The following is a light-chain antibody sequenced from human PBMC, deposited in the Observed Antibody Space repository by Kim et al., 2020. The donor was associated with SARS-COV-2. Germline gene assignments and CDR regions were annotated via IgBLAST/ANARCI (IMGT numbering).Light chain of an antibody. CDR3: QQYYIFPYT. CDR1: ESFSSR. CDR2: KAS. J-gene: IGKJ2*01. Sequence: DIQMTQSPSTLSASVGDTVTISCRASESFSSRLAWYQQKPGKAPNLLIYKASNLESGVPSRFSGSESGTEFTLTITSLQPDDFATYYCQQYYIFPYTFGQGTKLEIK. V-gene: IGKV1-5*03.